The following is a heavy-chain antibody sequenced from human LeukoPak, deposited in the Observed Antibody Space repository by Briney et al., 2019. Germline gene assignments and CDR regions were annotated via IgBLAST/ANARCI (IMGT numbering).Heavy chain of an antibody. Sequence: SQTLSLTCTVSGGSISSGDYYWSWIRQPPGKGLEWIGYIYYSGSTYYNPSLKSRVTISVDTSKNQFSLKLSSVTAADTAVYYCARSIVVVPAAIDYRGQGTLVTVSS. CDR3: ARSIVVVPAAIDY. CDR2: IYYSGST. CDR1: GGSISSGDYY. J-gene: IGHJ4*02. D-gene: IGHD2-2*01. V-gene: IGHV4-30-4*01.